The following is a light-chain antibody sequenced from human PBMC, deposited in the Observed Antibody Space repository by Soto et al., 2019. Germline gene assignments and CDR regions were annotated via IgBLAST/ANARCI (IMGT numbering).Light chain of an antibody. V-gene: IGLV2-14*01. CDR2: EGS. CDR1: SSDVGAYNY. J-gene: IGLJ3*02. Sequence: QSALTQPASVSGSPGQSITISCTGSSSDVGAYNYVSWYQQHPDKAPQLMIYEGSNRPSGVSYRFSGSKSGNTASLIISGLQSEDEADYYFSLYTTSSTLVFGGGTKFTVL. CDR3: SLYTTSSTLV.